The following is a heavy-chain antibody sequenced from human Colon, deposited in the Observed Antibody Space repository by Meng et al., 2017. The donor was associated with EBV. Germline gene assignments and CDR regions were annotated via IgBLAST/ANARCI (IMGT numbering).Heavy chain of an antibody. CDR3: ASLYGDSSVWYLDL. Sequence: VQLQESGPGLVKPSQXLSLTRTVSGGSIRSGNHYWSWIRQHPGKGLEYIGYIYYSGSTYYNPSLKSRVIISVDTSKNQFSLRLNSVTAADTAVYYCASLYGDSSVWYLDLWGRGTLVTVSS. D-gene: IGHD4-17*01. CDR1: GGSIRSGNHY. CDR2: IYYSGST. J-gene: IGHJ2*01. V-gene: IGHV4-31*03.